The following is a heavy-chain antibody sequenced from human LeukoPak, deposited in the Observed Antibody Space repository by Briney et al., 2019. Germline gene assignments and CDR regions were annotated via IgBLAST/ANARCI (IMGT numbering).Heavy chain of an antibody. CDR1: GFTFSSYS. D-gene: IGHD1-1*01. CDR3: ARDATSKQLEHRLNWFDP. CDR2: ISSSSSYI. V-gene: IGHV3-21*01. Sequence: GGSLRLSCAASGFTFSSYSMNGVRQPPGKGLEWVSSISSSSSYIYYADSVKGRFTISRDNAKNSLYLQMNSLRAEDTAVYYCARDATSKQLEHRLNWFDPWGQGTLVTVSS. J-gene: IGHJ5*02.